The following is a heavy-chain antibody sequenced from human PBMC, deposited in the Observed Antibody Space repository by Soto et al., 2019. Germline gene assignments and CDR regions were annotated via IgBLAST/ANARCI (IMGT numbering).Heavy chain of an antibody. CDR1: GFTFSSYA. J-gene: IGHJ4*02. CDR2: ISGSGVTT. V-gene: IGHV3-23*01. CDR3: AKERSVVATTPDFDY. D-gene: IGHD5-12*01. Sequence: GGSLRLSCAASGFTFSSYAMTWVRQAPGKGLEWVSIISGSGVTTVYADSVKGRFTISRDNSKNTLYLQMNSLRAEDTAVYYCAKERSVVATTPDFDYWGQGTLVTVSS.